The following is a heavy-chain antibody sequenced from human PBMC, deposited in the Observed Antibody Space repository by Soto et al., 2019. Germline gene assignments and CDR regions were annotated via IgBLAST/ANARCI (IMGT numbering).Heavy chain of an antibody. D-gene: IGHD4-17*01. V-gene: IGHV1-69*13. J-gene: IGHJ4*02. CDR1: AGTFSSYA. CDR3: ARDLLNNDYGDYVLE. CDR2: IIPIFGTA. Sequence: SVKVSGKASAGTFSSYAISWVRQAPGQGLEWMGGIIPIFGTANYAQKFQDRVTITADESTSTAYMELSSLRSEDTAVYYCARDLLNNDYGDYVLEWGQGTLFTVSS.